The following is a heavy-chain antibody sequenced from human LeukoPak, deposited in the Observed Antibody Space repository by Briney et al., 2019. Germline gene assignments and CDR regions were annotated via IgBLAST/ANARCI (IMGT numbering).Heavy chain of an antibody. V-gene: IGHV3-23*01. CDR3: ARLGVAAHVDY. Sequence: GGSLRLSCAASGFTFSTYAMTWVRQAPGKGLEWVSSISDSGGVTFYTDSVKGRFTFSRDNSKNTLSLQMSSLSAEDTAVYYCARLGVAAHVDYWGQGTLVTVSS. D-gene: IGHD2-21*01. CDR1: GFTFSTYA. CDR2: ISDSGGVT. J-gene: IGHJ4*01.